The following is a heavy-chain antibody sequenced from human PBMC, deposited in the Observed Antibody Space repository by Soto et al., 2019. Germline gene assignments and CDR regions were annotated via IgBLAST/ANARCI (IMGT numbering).Heavy chain of an antibody. J-gene: IGHJ3*02. CDR2: IYPADSDT. V-gene: IGHV5-51*01. CDR1: DYSFANDW. Sequence: GESLKISCKGSDYSFANDWIGWVRQMPGKGLEWMGIIYPADSDTRYSPSFQGQVTISADKSISTAYLQWSSLKASDTAMYYCARQKVFSYSFPMWGQGTMVTVSS. CDR3: ARQKVFSYSFPM. D-gene: IGHD2-15*01.